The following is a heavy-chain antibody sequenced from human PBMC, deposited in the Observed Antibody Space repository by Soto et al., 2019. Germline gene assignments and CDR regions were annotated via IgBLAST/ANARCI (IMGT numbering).Heavy chain of an antibody. J-gene: IGHJ3*01. CDR2: INRHGRGK. V-gene: IGHV3-74*01. D-gene: IGHD5-12*01. CDR3: ARGGDSSYFDYSGYAAALEV. CDR1: GFNFSSYW. Sequence: EVQLVESGGGVVQPGGSQRLSCEASGFNFSSYWMHWVRQAPGKGLVWISRINRHGRGKSYADSLRGRFTTSRDNAKNTVYLHMVGLRADDSAVYYCARGGDSSYFDYSGYAAALEVWGQGTMVTVAS.